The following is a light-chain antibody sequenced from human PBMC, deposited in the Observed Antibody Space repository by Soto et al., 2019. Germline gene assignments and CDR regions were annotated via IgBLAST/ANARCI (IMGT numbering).Light chain of an antibody. J-gene: IGLJ1*01. CDR1: SSDVGGYNY. Sequence: QSVLTQPPSASGSPGQPVTISCTGTSSDVGGYNYVSWYQQDPGKAPKVMIYEVSKRPSGVPDRFSGSKSGNTASLTVSGLQAEDEADYYCSSYAGSNNYVFGTGTKVTVL. CDR3: SSYAGSNNYV. V-gene: IGLV2-8*01. CDR2: EVS.